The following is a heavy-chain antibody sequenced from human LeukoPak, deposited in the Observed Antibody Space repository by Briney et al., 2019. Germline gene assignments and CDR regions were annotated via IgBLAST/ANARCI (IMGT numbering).Heavy chain of an antibody. CDR2: ISSSSSYI. D-gene: IGHD3-22*01. CDR1: GFTFSSYS. V-gene: IGHV3-21*01. Sequence: GGSLRLSCAASGFTFSSYSMNWVRQAPGKGLEWVSSISSSSSYIYYADSVKGRFTISRDNAKNSLYLQMNSLRAEDTAVYYCARQTYYYDSSGYSYGMDVWGQGTTVTVFS. CDR3: ARQTYYYDSSGYSYGMDV. J-gene: IGHJ6*02.